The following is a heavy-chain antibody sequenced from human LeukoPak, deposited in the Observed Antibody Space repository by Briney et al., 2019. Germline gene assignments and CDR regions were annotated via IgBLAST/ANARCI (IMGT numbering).Heavy chain of an antibody. CDR1: AFTFPTYG. J-gene: IGHJ6*04. Sequence: TGGSLRLSCAASAFTFPTYGMIWVRQAPGKGLEWVSSITESGDNTYYADSVKGRFTISRDNSKNTLYLQMNSLRAEDTAVYYCAAKTRLSAVTSYYHVDVWGKGTTATVSS. CDR3: AAKTRLSAVTSYYHVDV. CDR2: ITESGDNT. V-gene: IGHV3-23*01. D-gene: IGHD3-10*01.